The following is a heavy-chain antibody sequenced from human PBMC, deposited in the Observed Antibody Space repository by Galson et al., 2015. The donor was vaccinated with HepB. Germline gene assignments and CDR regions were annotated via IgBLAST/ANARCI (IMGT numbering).Heavy chain of an antibody. CDR1: GFTFRSYG. CDR3: ARDYSSGWHAPGY. D-gene: IGHD6-19*01. Sequence: SLRLSCAASGFTFRSYGMYWVRQGPGKGLEGVALISDDGSKTYYADSVKGRITISRDNSKNTLYLQMNSLRAEDTAVYYCARDYSSGWHAPGYWGQGTLVTVSS. CDR2: ISDDGSKT. J-gene: IGHJ1*01. V-gene: IGHV3-30*03.